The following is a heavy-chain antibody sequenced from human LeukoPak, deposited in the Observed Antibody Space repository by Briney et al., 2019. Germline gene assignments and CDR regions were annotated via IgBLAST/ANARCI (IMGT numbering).Heavy chain of an antibody. CDR2: IYTSGST. D-gene: IGHD3-9*01. Sequence: SETLSLTCTVSGGSISSYYWSWIRQPAGKGLEWIGRIYTSGSTNYNPSLKSRVTISVDTSKNQFSLKLGSVTAVDTAVYYCARDNDISRGFYYAMDVWGQGTTVIVSS. CDR3: ARDNDISRGFYYAMDV. CDR1: GGSISSYY. J-gene: IGHJ6*02. V-gene: IGHV4-4*07.